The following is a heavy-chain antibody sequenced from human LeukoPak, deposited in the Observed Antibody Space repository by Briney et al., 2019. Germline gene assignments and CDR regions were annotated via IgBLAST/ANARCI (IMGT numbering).Heavy chain of an antibody. CDR3: AKDPSSSWFGDYFDY. CDR1: GFTFSSYW. J-gene: IGHJ4*02. Sequence: GGSLRLSCAASGFTFSSYWMNWVRQAPGKGLEWVSSISTSSSYIYYADSVKGRFTISRDNSKNTLYLQMNSLRAEDTAVYYCAKDPSSSWFGDYFDYWGQGTLVTVSS. CDR2: ISTSSSYI. D-gene: IGHD6-13*01. V-gene: IGHV3-21*04.